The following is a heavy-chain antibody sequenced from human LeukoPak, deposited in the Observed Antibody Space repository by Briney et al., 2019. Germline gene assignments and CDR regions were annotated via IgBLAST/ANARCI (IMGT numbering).Heavy chain of an antibody. CDR3: ASANYMVYYYYYMDV. Sequence: PSETLSLTCTVSGGSISSYYWSWIRQPPGKGLEWIGYIYTSGSTNYNPSLKSRVTISVDTSKNQFSLKLSSVTAADTAVYYCASANYMVYYYYYMDVWVKGTTVTVS. CDR1: GGSISSYY. CDR2: IYTSGST. D-gene: IGHD4/OR15-4a*01. J-gene: IGHJ6*03. V-gene: IGHV4-4*09.